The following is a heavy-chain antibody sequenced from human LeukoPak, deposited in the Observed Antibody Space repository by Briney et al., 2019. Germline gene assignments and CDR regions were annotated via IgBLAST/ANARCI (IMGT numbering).Heavy chain of an antibody. J-gene: IGHJ4*02. Sequence: PSETLSLTCTVSGGSISSYYWSWIRQPPGKGLEWIGYIYYSRSTNYNPSLKSRVTISVDTSKNQFSLKLSSVTAADTAVYYCASLSSSYSFDYWGQGTLVTVSS. CDR1: GGSISSYY. V-gene: IGHV4-59*01. CDR2: IYYSRST. D-gene: IGHD6-13*01. CDR3: ASLSSSYSFDY.